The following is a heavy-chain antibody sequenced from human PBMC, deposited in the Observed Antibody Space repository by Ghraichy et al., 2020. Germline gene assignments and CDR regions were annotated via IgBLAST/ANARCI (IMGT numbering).Heavy chain of an antibody. CDR2: ISGSGVST. CDR3: AKPLFLLKDGIDV. D-gene: IGHD2/OR15-2a*01. CDR1: GFTFSSYA. Sequence: GGSLRLSCAASGFTFSSYAMSWVRQAPGKGLEWVSVISGSGVSTYYADFVKGRLTISRDNSKNTLYLQMNSLRAEDTAVYYCAKPLFLLKDGIDVWGQGTTVIVSS. J-gene: IGHJ6*02. V-gene: IGHV3-23*01.